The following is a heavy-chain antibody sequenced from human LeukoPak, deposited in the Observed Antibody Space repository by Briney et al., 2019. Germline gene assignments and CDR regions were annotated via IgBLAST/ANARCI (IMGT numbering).Heavy chain of an antibody. V-gene: IGHV1-2*02. CDR1: GYTFTKYL. CDR3: ARDPVSRDGYSYFDY. Sequence: GASVKVSCKTSGYTFTKYLIHWVRQAPGQGLEWLGWIHPKSGGTNYAQRFQGRVTMTRDTSISTAYMELTRLSSDDTAIYFCARDPVSRDGYSYFDYWGQGTLVTVSS. J-gene: IGHJ4*02. D-gene: IGHD5-24*01. CDR2: IHPKSGGT.